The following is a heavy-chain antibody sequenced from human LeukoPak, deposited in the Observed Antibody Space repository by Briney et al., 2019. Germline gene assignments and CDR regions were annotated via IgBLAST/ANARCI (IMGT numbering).Heavy chain of an antibody. CDR3: ARLVQLWLGPDY. D-gene: IGHD5-18*01. J-gene: IGHJ4*02. Sequence: PSETLSLTCTVSGDSISSYYWSWIRQPPGRGLEWIGDIYYSGSTNYNPSLKSRVSISVDTSKNQISLKLSSVTAADTAVYYCARLVQLWLGPDYWGQGTLVTVSS. CDR1: GDSISSYY. CDR2: IYYSGST. V-gene: IGHV4-59*08.